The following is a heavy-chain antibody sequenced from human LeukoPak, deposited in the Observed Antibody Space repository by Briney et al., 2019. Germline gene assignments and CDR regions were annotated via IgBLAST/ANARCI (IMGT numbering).Heavy chain of an antibody. CDR2: ISYDGSNK. V-gene: IGHV3-30*18. D-gene: IGHD2-15*01. J-gene: IGHJ6*04. Sequence: QPGRSLRLSCVVSGLTFSSYGMHWVRQAPGKGLEWVAVISYDGSNKYYADSVEGRFTISRDNSENTLYLQMNSLRAEDTAVFYCAKDAPPCSGGSCYSGYYFYGMDVWGKGTTVTVSS. CDR3: AKDAPPCSGGSCYSGYYFYGMDV. CDR1: GLTFSSYG.